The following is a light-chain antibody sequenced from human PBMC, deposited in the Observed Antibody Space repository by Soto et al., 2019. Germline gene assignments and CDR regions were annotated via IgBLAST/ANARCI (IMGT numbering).Light chain of an antibody. CDR2: AAS. V-gene: IGKV1-9*01. CDR3: QQFDSYPIT. CDR1: QDISNY. J-gene: IGKJ5*01. Sequence: DIQLTQSPSFLSASVGDRVTITCRASQDISNYLTWYHQKPGKTPNLLISAASTLQSGVPSRFSGTGSGTEFTLTISGLHPEDFATYYCQQFDSYPITFGQGTRLE.